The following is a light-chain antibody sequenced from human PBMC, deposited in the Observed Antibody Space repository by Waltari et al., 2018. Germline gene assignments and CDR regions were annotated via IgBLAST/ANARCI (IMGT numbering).Light chain of an antibody. Sequence: SYDLTQPPSVSVSPGPPARIPCPGDNLGEKYACSYQQKPGQSPVLVIYQDTKRPSGIPERFSGSSSHNTASLTITGAQAEDEASYYCHSRDASGVGGSFGGGTKLTVL. CDR3: HSRDASGVGGS. V-gene: IGLV3-1*01. CDR2: QDT. J-gene: IGLJ2*01. CDR1: NLGEKY.